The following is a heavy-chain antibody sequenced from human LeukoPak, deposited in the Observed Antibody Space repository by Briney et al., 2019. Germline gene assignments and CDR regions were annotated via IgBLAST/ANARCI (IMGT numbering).Heavy chain of an antibody. D-gene: IGHD3-3*01. J-gene: IGHJ6*02. CDR2: INAGNGNI. Sequence: ASVKVSCKASGYTFTSYAMHWVRQAPGQRLEWMGWINAGNGNIKYSQKFQGRVTITRDTSASTANMELSSLRSEDTAVYYCARDERVWSGYYVGSYYYYGMDVWGQGTTVTVSS. CDR1: GYTFTSYA. CDR3: ARDERVWSGYYVGSYYYYGMDV. V-gene: IGHV1-3*01.